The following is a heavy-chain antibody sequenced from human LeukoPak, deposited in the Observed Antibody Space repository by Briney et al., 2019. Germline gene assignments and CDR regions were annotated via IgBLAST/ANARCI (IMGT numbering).Heavy chain of an antibody. CDR2: FDPEGGET. J-gene: IGHJ3*02. V-gene: IGHV1-24*01. D-gene: IGHD3-16*02. Sequence: GASVKVSCKVSGYTLTELSMHWVRQAPGKGLEWMGGFDPEGGETIYAQKFQGRDTMTEDTSTDTAYMELSSLRSEDTAVYYCATGIMITFGGVIVQNAFDIWGQGTMVTVSS. CDR3: ATGIMITFGGVIVQNAFDI. CDR1: GYTLTELS.